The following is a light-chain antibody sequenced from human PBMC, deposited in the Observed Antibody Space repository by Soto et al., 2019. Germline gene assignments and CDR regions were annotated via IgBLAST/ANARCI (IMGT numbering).Light chain of an antibody. J-gene: IGLJ2*01. CDR3: QTWGSGIQV. Sequence: QLVLTQSPSASASLGASVKLTCILSSGHSNYAIAWHQQQPEKGPRYLMKLYSDGSHSKGDGIPDRFSGSSSGAERYLTISSLQSEDEADYYCQTWGSGIQVFGGGTKLTVL. CDR2: LYSDGSH. CDR1: SGHSNYA. V-gene: IGLV4-69*01.